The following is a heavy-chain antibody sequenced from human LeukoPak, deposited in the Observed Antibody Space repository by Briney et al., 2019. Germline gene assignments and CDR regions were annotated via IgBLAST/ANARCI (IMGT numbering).Heavy chain of an antibody. D-gene: IGHD6-19*01. V-gene: IGHV3-23*01. J-gene: IGHJ4*02. Sequence: PGGSLRLSCATFGFTFTTYAMSWVRQAPGKGLEWVSAISGSGGSTYYADSVKGRFTIPRDISKSTVFLQMTSLRAEDTAVYYCAKDHKQWLVLDYWGQGTLVTVSS. CDR3: AKDHKQWLVLDY. CDR2: ISGSGGST. CDR1: GFTFTTYA.